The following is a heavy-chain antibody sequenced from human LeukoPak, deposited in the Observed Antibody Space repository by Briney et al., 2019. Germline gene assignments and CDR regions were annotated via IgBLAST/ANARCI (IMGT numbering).Heavy chain of an antibody. D-gene: IGHD6-13*01. CDR2: INHSGST. Sequence: PSETLSLTCAVYGGSFSGYYWSWIRQPPGKGLEWIGEINHSGSTNYNPSLKSRVTISVDTSKNQFSLKLSSVTAADTAVYYCASSIAAAGPIDYWGQGALVTVSS. CDR3: ASSIAAAGPIDY. CDR1: GGSFSGYY. V-gene: IGHV4-34*01. J-gene: IGHJ4*02.